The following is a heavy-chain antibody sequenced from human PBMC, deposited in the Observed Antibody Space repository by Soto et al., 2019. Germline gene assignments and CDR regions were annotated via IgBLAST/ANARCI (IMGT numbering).Heavy chain of an antibody. J-gene: IGHJ6*02. D-gene: IGHD3-10*01. Sequence: QVQLQESGPGLVKPSETLSLSCNVSGGSISSDDFFWSWVRQHPARGLEWIRYIYHSGTTYYNPSLQSRITLSVDTSKNQFSLKLRSVTAADTAVYFCARDEDHGSSLSGGMDVWGQGTAVTVS. CDR1: GGSISSDDFF. CDR2: IYHSGTT. CDR3: ARDEDHGSSLSGGMDV. V-gene: IGHV4-31*03.